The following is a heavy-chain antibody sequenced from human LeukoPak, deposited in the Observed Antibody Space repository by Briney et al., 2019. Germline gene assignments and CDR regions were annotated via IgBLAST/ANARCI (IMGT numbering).Heavy chain of an antibody. CDR3: AKDLDCSSTSCYKDY. CDR1: GFTFSTYT. V-gene: IGHV3-23*01. Sequence: GGSLRLSCVASGFTFSTYTMNWIRQAPGKGLEWVSGSIGSGGSAFYADSVKGRFSISRDTSKNTLFLHMNNLRAGDTAVYYCAKDLDCSSTSCYKDYWGQGTLVTVSS. CDR2: SIGSGGSA. D-gene: IGHD2-2*02. J-gene: IGHJ4*02.